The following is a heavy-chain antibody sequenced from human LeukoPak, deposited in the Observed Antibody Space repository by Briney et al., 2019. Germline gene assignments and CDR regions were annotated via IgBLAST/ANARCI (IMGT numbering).Heavy chain of an antibody. CDR3: AKDQGRRFLEWLGADAFDI. Sequence: GGSLRLSCAASGFTFSSYAMSWVRQAPGKGLEWVSAISGSGGSTYYADSVKGRFTISRDNFKNTLYLQMNSLRAEDTAVYYCAKDQGRRFLEWLGADAFDIWGQGTMVTVSS. J-gene: IGHJ3*02. V-gene: IGHV3-23*01. CDR2: ISGSGGST. CDR1: GFTFSSYA. D-gene: IGHD3-3*01.